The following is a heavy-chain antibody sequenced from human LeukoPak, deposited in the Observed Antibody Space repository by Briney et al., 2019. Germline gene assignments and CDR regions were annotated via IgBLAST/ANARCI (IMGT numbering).Heavy chain of an antibody. D-gene: IGHD2-15*01. CDR3: ARARCSGGSCGAFDI. CDR2: ISAYNGNT. CDR1: GYTFTSYG. Sequence: ASVKVSCKASGYTFTSYGISWVRQAPGQGPEWMGWISAYNGNTNYAQKLQGRVTMTTDTSTSTAYMELRSLRSDDTAVYYCARARCSGGSCGAFDIWGQGTMVTVSS. J-gene: IGHJ3*02. V-gene: IGHV1-18*01.